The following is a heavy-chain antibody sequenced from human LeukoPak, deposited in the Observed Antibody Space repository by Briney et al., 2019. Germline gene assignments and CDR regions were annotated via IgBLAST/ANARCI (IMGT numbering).Heavy chain of an antibody. J-gene: IGHJ4*02. D-gene: IGHD5-24*01. V-gene: IGHV1-2*02. CDR1: GYTFDDYY. CDR2: INPNSGLT. Sequence: GASVKVSCKASGYTFDDYYMHWVRQAPGQGLEWMGWINPNSGLTNYAQKFQGRVTMTRDTSISTSHMELSRLTSDDTAVYYCARHHLPPNGYNVDYWGQGTLVTVSS. CDR3: ARHHLPPNGYNVDY.